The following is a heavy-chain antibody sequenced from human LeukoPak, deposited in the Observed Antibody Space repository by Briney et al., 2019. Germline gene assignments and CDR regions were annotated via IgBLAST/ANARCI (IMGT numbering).Heavy chain of an antibody. CDR3: ARHVPPDGYNSLDRAFDI. CDR2: IYPGDSDT. CDR1: GYSFTSYW. D-gene: IGHD5-24*01. Sequence: GASLKISCKGSGYSFTSYWIGWVRQMPGKGLEWMGIIYPGDSDTRYSPSFQGQVTISADKSISTAYLQWSSLKASDTAMYYCARHVPPDGYNSLDRAFDIWGQGTMVTVSS. V-gene: IGHV5-51*01. J-gene: IGHJ3*02.